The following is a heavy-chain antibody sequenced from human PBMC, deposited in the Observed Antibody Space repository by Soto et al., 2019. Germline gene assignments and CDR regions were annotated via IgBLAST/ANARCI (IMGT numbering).Heavy chain of an antibody. CDR3: STSLNY. Sequence: SLSLTCTVSGGSISGDVYFWSWIRQPPGKGLEWIGFIYYSGTYYNPSLKRRATISTDTSKNHFSLQMSSLTAEDSALYYCSTSLNYWGQGTLVTVSS. CDR2: IYYSGT. V-gene: IGHV4-30-4*03. J-gene: IGHJ4*02. CDR1: GGSISGDVYF.